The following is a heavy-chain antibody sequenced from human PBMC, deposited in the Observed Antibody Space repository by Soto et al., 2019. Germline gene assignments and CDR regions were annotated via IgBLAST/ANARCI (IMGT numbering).Heavy chain of an antibody. V-gene: IGHV3-7*01. J-gene: IGHJ4*01. CDR3: ARDSGYGATSSVIHYLDF. CDR1: GFSFGVYS. D-gene: IGHD5-12*01. CDR2: IKRDSSEK. Sequence: EVQLVESGAGLVQPGGSVRLSCAASGFSFGVYSMSWVRQAPGQGLEWVATIKRDSSEKKYVESVKGRFTMFRDNAKNTLYLQMGSLRAEDTAIYYGARDSGYGATSSVIHYLDFWGHGTLVTVSS.